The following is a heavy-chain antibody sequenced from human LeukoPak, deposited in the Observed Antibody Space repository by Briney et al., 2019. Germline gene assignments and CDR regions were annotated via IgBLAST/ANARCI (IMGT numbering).Heavy chain of an antibody. Sequence: SETLSLTCTVSGGSISSSSYYWDWIRQPPGKGLEWIGEINHSGSTNYNPSLKSRVTIAVDTSKNQFSLKLSSVTAADTAVYYCARRPYSSRRTNWFDPWGQGTLVTVSS. D-gene: IGHD6-13*01. J-gene: IGHJ5*02. CDR3: ARRPYSSRRTNWFDP. CDR2: INHSGST. CDR1: GGSISSSSYY. V-gene: IGHV4-39*07.